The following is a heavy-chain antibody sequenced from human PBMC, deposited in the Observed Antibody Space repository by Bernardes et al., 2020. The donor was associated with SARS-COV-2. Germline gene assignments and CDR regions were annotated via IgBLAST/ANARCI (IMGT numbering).Heavy chain of an antibody. J-gene: IGHJ4*02. CDR3: ATLNGARGLLLDY. D-gene: IGHD7-27*01. Sequence: SDTLSLTCSVSNSPINHYHWSWIRQSPGKGLEWIGYIHYCGSTDFNPSLKSRVTMSVDVSKNQFSLKLSSVTAADTAVYYCATLNGARGLLLDYWGQGTLVTVSS. V-gene: IGHV4-59*01. CDR1: NSPINHYH. CDR2: IHYCGST.